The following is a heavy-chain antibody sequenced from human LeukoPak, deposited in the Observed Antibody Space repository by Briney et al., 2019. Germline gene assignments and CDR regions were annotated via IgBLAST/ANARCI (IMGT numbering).Heavy chain of an antibody. CDR3: ARDLPAAAGKGDAFDI. CDR1: GFTFSSYG. V-gene: IGHV3-33*01. CDR2: IWYDGSNK. J-gene: IGHJ3*02. D-gene: IGHD6-13*01. Sequence: GGSLRLSCAASGFTFSSYGMHWVRQAPGKGLEWVAVIWYDGSNKYYADSVKGRFTISRDNSKNTLYLQMNSLRAEDTAVYYCARDLPAAAGKGDAFDIWGQGTLVTVSS.